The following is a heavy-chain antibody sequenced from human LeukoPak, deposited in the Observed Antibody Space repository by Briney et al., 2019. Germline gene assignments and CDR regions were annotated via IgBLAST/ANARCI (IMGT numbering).Heavy chain of an antibody. Sequence: GGSLRLSCVASGFTFSRYWIHWVRQAPGKGLVWVSSISSDGSSTSYADSVKGRFTISRDNAKNTLSPQMNSLRAEDTAVYYCARDHGSYYFDYWGQGILVTVSS. V-gene: IGHV3-74*01. J-gene: IGHJ4*02. CDR1: GFTFSRYW. D-gene: IGHD3-10*01. CDR3: ARDHGSYYFDY. CDR2: ISSDGSST.